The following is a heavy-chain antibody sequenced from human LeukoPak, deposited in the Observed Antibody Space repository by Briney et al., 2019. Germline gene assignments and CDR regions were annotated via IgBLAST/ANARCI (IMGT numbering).Heavy chain of an antibody. J-gene: IGHJ4*02. Sequence: GGSLRLSCAASGFTVRSNYMSWVRQTPGKGLEWVSVIYSTGSTFYADSVRGRFTISRDNSRNTLYLQMNSLRAEDTAVYYCARRAGEYSHPYDYWGQGTLVTVSS. CDR1: GFTVRSNY. CDR3: ARRAGEYSHPYDY. CDR2: IYSTGST. V-gene: IGHV3-53*01. D-gene: IGHD4-17*01.